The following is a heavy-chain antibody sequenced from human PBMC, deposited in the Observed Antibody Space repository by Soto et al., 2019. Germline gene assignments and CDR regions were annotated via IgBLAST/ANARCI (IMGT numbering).Heavy chain of an antibody. CDR3: ARGHSTDCSNGVCSFFYNHEMDV. CDR2: INPKSGGT. J-gene: IGHJ6*02. D-gene: IGHD2-8*01. CDR1: GYSFTDYH. Sequence: QVQLVQSGAEVKKPGASVRVSCKASGYSFTDYHIHWVRQAPGQGLEWLGRINPKSGGTSTAQKVQAWVTMTRDRSISTVYMELTRLRSDDTAVYFCARGHSTDCSNGVCSFFYNHEMDVWGQGTTVTVSS. V-gene: IGHV1-2*04.